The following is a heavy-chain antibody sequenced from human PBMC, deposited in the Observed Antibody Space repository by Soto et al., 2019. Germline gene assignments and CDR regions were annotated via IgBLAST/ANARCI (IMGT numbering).Heavy chain of an antibody. CDR2: IYHSGST. D-gene: IGHD3-10*01. CDR3: ARGVTVVRGNVMSWYFDL. CDR1: GGSISSSNW. V-gene: IGHV4-4*02. J-gene: IGHJ2*01. Sequence: SETLSLTCAVSGGSISSSNWWSWVRQPPGKGLAWIGAIYHSGSTNYNPSLKSRVTISVDKSKNQFSLKLSSVTAADTAVYYCARGVTVVRGNVMSWYFDLWGRGTLVTVSS.